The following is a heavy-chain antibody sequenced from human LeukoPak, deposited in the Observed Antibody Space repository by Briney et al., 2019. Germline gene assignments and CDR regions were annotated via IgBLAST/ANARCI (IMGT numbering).Heavy chain of an antibody. CDR1: GFTFSSYG. CDR2: ISYDGSNK. Sequence: PGGSLRLSCAASGFTFSSYGMHWVRQAPGKGLEWVAVISYDGSNKYYADSVKGRFTISRDNSKNTLYLQMNSLRAEDTAVYYCARGGGGSCYSVFCLISWFDPWGQGTLVTVSS. D-gene: IGHD2-15*01. V-gene: IGHV3-30*03. J-gene: IGHJ5*02. CDR3: ARGGGGSCYSVFCLISWFDP.